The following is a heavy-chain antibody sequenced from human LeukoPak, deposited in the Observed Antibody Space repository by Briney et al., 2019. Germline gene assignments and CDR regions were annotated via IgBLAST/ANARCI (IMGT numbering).Heavy chain of an antibody. CDR2: ISSSGSTI. CDR3: ARRGYNYGHVDY. CDR1: GFTFSTYE. Sequence: AGSLTVSCAASGFTFSTYEMNWVRQAPGKGLEWVSYISSSGSTIYYADSDQGRFTISRDNAKHSLYLQMNSLRAEDTAVYYCARRGYNYGHVDYWGQGNLVTVSS. J-gene: IGHJ4*02. V-gene: IGHV3-48*03. D-gene: IGHD5-18*01.